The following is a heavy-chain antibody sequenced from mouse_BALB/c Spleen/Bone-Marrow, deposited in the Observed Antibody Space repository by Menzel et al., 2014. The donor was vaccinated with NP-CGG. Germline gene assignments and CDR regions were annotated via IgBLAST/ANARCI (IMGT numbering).Heavy chain of an antibody. J-gene: IGHJ4*01. CDR1: GFTFSSFG. CDR3: ARKGAMITHYYAMDY. D-gene: IGHD2-4*01. Sequence: DVKLVESGGGLVQPGGSRKLSCAASGFTFSSFGMHWVRQAPEKGLEWVAYISNGSSPIYYADTVKGRFTISRDNPKNTLFLQMTSLRSEDTAMYYCARKGAMITHYYAMDYWGQGTSVTVSS. CDR2: ISNGSSPI. V-gene: IGHV5-17*02.